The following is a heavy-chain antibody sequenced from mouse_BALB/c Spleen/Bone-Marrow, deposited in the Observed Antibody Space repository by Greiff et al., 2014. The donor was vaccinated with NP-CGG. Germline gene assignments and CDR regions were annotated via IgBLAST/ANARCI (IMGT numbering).Heavy chain of an antibody. V-gene: IGHV1-26*01. CDR3: ARSRAMDY. CDR2: INPNNGNV. CDR1: GYTFTDYY. Sequence: VQLKESGPDPVKPGASVKMSCKASGYTFTDYYIKWVRQSHGKRLEWIGDINPNNGNVFYNEKFKGKASLTVDKSSTSAYMQLNSLTSEDSAVYYCARSRAMDYWGQGTSVTVSS. J-gene: IGHJ4*01.